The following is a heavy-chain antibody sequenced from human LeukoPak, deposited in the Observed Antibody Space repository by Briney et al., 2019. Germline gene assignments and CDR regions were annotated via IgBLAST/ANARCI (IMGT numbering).Heavy chain of an antibody. V-gene: IGHV3-21*01. D-gene: IGHD2-8*02. CDR2: ISSRSIYI. Sequence: PGGSLRLSCAASGFTYNIYSMNWVRQVPGKGLEWVASISSRSIYIYYADSVRGRFTISRDNAKNSLDLQMNSLTAEDTAVYFCSRDLDCTVTACCDGDDGFDLWGRGTMVTVSS. CDR3: SRDLDCTVTACCDGDDGFDL. J-gene: IGHJ3*01. CDR1: GFTYNIYS.